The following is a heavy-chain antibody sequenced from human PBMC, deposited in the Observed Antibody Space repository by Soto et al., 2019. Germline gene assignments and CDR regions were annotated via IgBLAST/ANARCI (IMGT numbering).Heavy chain of an antibody. CDR2: IYSNGDT. CDR3: ARDPPGIAAAGGG. V-gene: IGHV3-66*01. J-gene: IGHJ4*03. CDR1: GITVSNNY. Sequence: GGSLRLSCAASGITVSNNYMSWVRQAPGKGLECVSLIYSNGDTRYADSVKGRFTISRDNSKNTVYLQMNSLRAEDTAVYYCARDPPGIAAAGGGWGQGT. D-gene: IGHD6-13*01.